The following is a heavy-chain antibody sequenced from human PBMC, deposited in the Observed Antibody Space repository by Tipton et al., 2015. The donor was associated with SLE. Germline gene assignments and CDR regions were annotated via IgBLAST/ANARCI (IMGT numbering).Heavy chain of an antibody. J-gene: IGHJ3*02. CDR3: ARTQLRVSPNAFDI. CDR1: GGSISRHY. V-gene: IGHV4-59*08. D-gene: IGHD3-3*01. Sequence: TLSLTCTVSGGSISRHYWSWIRQSPGKGLEWIGHIYYSGSTNYNPSLESRVTISVDKSKSQFSLKLSSVTAADTAVYYCARTQLRVSPNAFDIWGQGTMVTVSS. CDR2: IYYSGST.